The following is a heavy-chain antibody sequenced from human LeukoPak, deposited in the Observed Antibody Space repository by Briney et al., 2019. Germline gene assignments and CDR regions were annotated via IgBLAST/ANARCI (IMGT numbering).Heavy chain of an antibody. V-gene: IGHV1-18*01. CDR1: GYTFTSYG. D-gene: IGHD6-19*01. CDR3: ARLLAVAGTGSYFDY. Sequence: VASVKVSCKASGYTFTSYGISWVRQAPGQGLEWMGWISAYNGNTNYAQKLQGRVTMTTDTSTSTAYMELRSLRSDDTAVYYCARLLAVAGTGSYFDYWGQGTLVTVSS. CDR2: ISAYNGNT. J-gene: IGHJ4*02.